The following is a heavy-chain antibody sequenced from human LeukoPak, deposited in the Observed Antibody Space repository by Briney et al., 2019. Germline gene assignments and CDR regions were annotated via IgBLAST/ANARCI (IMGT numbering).Heavy chain of an antibody. D-gene: IGHD6-13*01. V-gene: IGHV1-69*05. CDR1: GGTFSSYA. Sequence: SVKVSCKASGGTFSSYAISWVRQAPGQGLEWMGGIIPIFGTANYAQKFQGRVTITTDESTGTAYMELSSLRSEDTAVYYCARVWPYSSSWYFGNWFDPWGQGTLVTVSS. CDR3: ARVWPYSSSWYFGNWFDP. CDR2: IIPIFGTA. J-gene: IGHJ5*02.